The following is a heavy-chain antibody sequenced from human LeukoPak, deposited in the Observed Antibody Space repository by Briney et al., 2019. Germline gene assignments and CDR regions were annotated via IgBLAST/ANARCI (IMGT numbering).Heavy chain of an antibody. V-gene: IGHV4-34*01. CDR1: GGSFSGYY. CDR2: IYRRGST. J-gene: IGHJ6*02. Sequence: PSETLSLTCAVYGGSFSGYYWSWIRQPPGKGLEWIGSIYRRGSTSYNPSLKSRVTVSEDMSKNHFSLRLSSVTAADTAVYYRARHVQDLGIKVWGQGTTVTVSS. CDR3: ARHVQDLGIKV.